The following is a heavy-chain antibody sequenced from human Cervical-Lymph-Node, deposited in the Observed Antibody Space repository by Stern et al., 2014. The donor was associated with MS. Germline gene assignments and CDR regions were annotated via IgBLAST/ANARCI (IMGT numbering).Heavy chain of an antibody. CDR1: GFTFSYYA. CDR2: ISYDGSNK. D-gene: IGHD6-13*01. Sequence: VQLVESGGGVVQPGRSLRLSCAASGFTFSYYAMHWVRQAPGKGLEWVAVISYDGSNKYYADSVKGRFTISREKSKNTLYLQMNSLRAEDTAVYYCAREMIAAARTIPFDYWGQGTLVTVSS. CDR3: AREMIAAARTIPFDY. V-gene: IGHV3-30*16. J-gene: IGHJ4*02.